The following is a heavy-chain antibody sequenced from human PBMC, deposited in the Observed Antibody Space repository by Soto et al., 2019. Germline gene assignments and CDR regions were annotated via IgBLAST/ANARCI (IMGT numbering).Heavy chain of an antibody. Sequence: EVQLLESGGGLVQPGGSLRLSCAASGFTFSSYAMSWVRQAPGKGLEWVSAISGSGGSTYYADSVKGRFTISRDNSKNTLYLQMNSLRAEDTAVYYCAKGYYGSGSYYIPPPYYYYYGMDVWGQGTTVTVSS. V-gene: IGHV3-23*01. CDR2: ISGSGGST. D-gene: IGHD3-10*01. J-gene: IGHJ6*02. CDR3: AKGYYGSGSYYIPPPYYYYYGMDV. CDR1: GFTFSSYA.